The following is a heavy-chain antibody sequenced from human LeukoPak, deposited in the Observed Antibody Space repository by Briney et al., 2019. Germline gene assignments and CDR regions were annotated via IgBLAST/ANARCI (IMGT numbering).Heavy chain of an antibody. D-gene: IGHD3-3*01. V-gene: IGHV3-20*04. Sequence: PGESLRLSCAASGFPFDDYGMSWVGQAPGKGLEWVSGINWNGGSTGYADSVKGRFTISRDNAKNSLYLQMNSLRAEDTAVYYCARESEIRFLEWLFVFDYWGQGTLVTVSS. CDR3: ARESEIRFLEWLFVFDY. CDR2: INWNGGST. J-gene: IGHJ4*02. CDR1: GFPFDDYG.